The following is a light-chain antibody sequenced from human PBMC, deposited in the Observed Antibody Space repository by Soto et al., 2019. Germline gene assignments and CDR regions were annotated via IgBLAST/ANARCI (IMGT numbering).Light chain of an antibody. CDR3: SLYSSGNTLV. CDR2: DVT. Sequence: QSALTQPASVSGCPGQSITISCTGTSSDVGAYNFVSWYQQHPGKAPKLMIYDVTNRHSGVSSRFSGSTSGNTASLAISGLQAEDEEDYYCSLYSSGNTLVFGGGTKLTVL. V-gene: IGLV2-14*03. J-gene: IGLJ2*01. CDR1: SSDVGAYNF.